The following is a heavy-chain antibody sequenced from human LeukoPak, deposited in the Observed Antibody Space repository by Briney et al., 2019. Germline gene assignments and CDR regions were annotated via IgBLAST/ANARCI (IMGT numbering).Heavy chain of an antibody. CDR1: GFTFSGSA. V-gene: IGHV3-73*01. CDR3: TREGSGWYTDY. Sequence: GGSLRLSCAASGFTFSGSAMHWVRQASGKGLEWVARIRSKANSYATAYAAWVKGMFTISRDDSKNTAYLQMNSLKTEDTAVYYCTREGSGWYTDYWGQGTLVTVSS. D-gene: IGHD6-19*01. J-gene: IGHJ4*02. CDR2: IRSKANSYAT.